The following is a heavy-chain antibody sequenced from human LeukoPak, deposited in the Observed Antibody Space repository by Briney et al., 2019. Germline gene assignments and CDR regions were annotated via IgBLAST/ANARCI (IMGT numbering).Heavy chain of an antibody. Sequence: SETLSLTCAVYDGSFSDYYWSWIRQAPGKGLEWIGEINHSGSTNYNPSLKSRVTISADKSISTAYLQWSSLKASDTAMYYCARQDCSGGSCYFGWFDPWGQGTLVTVSS. CDR1: DGSFSDYY. CDR3: ARQDCSGGSCYFGWFDP. D-gene: IGHD2-15*01. V-gene: IGHV4-34*01. CDR2: INHSGST. J-gene: IGHJ5*02.